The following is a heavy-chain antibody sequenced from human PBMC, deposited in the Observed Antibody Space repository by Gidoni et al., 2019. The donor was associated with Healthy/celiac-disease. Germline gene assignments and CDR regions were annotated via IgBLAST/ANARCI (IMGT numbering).Heavy chain of an antibody. D-gene: IGHD2-21*02. V-gene: IGHV4-4*02. J-gene: IGHJ5*02. CDR3: ARDPMVTGRNWFDP. CDR2: ST. Sequence: STNYNPSLKSRVTISVDKSKNQFSLKLSSVTAADTAVYYCARDPMVTGRNWFDPWGQGTLVTVSS.